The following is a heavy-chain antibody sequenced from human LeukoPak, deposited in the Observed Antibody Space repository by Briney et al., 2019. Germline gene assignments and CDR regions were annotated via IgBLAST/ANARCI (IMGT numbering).Heavy chain of an antibody. V-gene: IGHV3-48*01. CDR1: GFSLSYYS. CDR3: ARDVHTYYDFWSGYGDVDY. CDR2: ISSSSSTM. J-gene: IGHJ4*02. Sequence: GGSLRLSCAASGFSLSYYSMNWVRQAPGKGLEWVSYISSSSSTMYYADSVKGRFTISRDNSKNTLYLQMNSLRAEDTAVYYCARDVHTYYDFWSGYGDVDYWGQGTLVTVSS. D-gene: IGHD3-3*01.